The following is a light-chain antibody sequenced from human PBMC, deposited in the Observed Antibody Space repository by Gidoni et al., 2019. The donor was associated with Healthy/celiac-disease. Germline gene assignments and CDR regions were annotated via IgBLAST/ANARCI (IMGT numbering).Light chain of an antibody. V-gene: IGLV1-44*01. J-gene: IGLJ3*02. Sequence: QSVLPPPPSPSGTPGQMVTLSCSGSSSNIGSNTVNWYQQRPGTAPKLLIYSNNQRPSGVPDRLSGSKSGTSASLAISGLQSEDEADYYCAAWDDSLNGFWVFGGGTKLTVL. CDR1: SSNIGSNT. CDR3: AAWDDSLNGFWV. CDR2: SNN.